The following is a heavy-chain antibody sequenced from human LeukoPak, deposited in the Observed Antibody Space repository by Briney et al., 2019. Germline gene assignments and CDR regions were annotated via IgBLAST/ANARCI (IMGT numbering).Heavy chain of an antibody. J-gene: IGHJ4*02. CDR2: IYYSGST. Sequence: PSETLSLTCTVSGGSISSYYWSWIRQPPGKGLEWIGYIYYSGSTNYNPSLKSRVTISVDTSKNQFSLKLSSVTAADTAVYYCARQYSSGWYRGGFDYWGQGTLVTVSS. CDR3: ARQYSSGWYRGGFDY. V-gene: IGHV4-59*08. D-gene: IGHD6-19*01. CDR1: GGSISSYY.